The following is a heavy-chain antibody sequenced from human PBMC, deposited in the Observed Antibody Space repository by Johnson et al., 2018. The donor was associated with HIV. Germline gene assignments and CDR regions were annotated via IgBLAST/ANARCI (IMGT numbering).Heavy chain of an antibody. J-gene: IGHJ3*02. D-gene: IGHD3-22*01. Sequence: QVQLVESGGGLVKPGGSLRLSCAASGFTFSSYWMSWVRQAPGKGLEWVAVISYDGNNKYYADSVRGRFTISRDNSKNTVYLQMNSLRAEDTALYYCARDGYYDSSGYYSSAFDIWGQGTMVTVSS. CDR3: ARDGYYDSSGYYSSAFDI. CDR1: GFTFSSYW. V-gene: IGHV3-30*03. CDR2: ISYDGNNK.